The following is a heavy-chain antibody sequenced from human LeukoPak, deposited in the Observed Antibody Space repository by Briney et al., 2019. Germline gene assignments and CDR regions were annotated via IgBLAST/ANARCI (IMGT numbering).Heavy chain of an antibody. J-gene: IGHJ6*02. CDR1: GFTSSSYA. V-gene: IGHV3-23*01. D-gene: IGHD3-3*01. CDR3: ATSINYDFWSGYYIFHGMDV. Sequence: PGGSLRLSCAASGFTSSSYAMSWVRQAPGKGLEWVSAISGSGGSTYYADSVKGRFTISRDNFKNTLYLKMNSLRAEDMAVYYSATSINYDFWSGYYIFHGMDVWGQGTTVTVSS. CDR2: ISGSGGST.